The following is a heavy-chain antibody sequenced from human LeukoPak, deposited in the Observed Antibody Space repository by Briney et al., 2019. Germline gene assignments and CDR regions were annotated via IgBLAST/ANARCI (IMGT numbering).Heavy chain of an antibody. Sequence: ASVTVSFKSSGYTFTAYYMHWVRQAPGQGLEWMGWINPNSGGTDYAQKFQGRVTMTRDTSITTAYMELSRLRSDDTAVYYCARAIDVAATPDYWGQGSLVTVSS. V-gene: IGHV1-2*02. J-gene: IGHJ4*02. CDR3: ARAIDVAATPDY. D-gene: IGHD2-15*01. CDR2: INPNSGGT. CDR1: GYTFTAYY.